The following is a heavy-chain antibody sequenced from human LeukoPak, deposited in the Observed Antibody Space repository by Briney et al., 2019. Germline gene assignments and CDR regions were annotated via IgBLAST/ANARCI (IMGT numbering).Heavy chain of an antibody. Sequence: SETLSLTCTVSGGSVSSGSYYWSWIRQPPGKGREWIGYIYYSGSTNDNPSLKSRVTISVHTSKTQFSLKLSSVTDADTAVYYCARAGYGDYGAYYYYYYGMDVWGQGTTVTVSS. CDR2: IYYSGST. V-gene: IGHV4-61*01. CDR3: ARAGYGDYGAYYYYYYGMDV. CDR1: GGSVSSGSYY. J-gene: IGHJ6*02. D-gene: IGHD4-17*01.